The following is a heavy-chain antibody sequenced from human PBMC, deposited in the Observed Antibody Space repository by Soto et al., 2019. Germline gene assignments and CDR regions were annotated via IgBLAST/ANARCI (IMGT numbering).Heavy chain of an antibody. V-gene: IGHV1-24*01. CDR1: GYTLTELS. CDR2: FDPEDGET. J-gene: IGHJ5*02. Sequence: ASVKVSSKVSGYTLTELSMHWVRQAPGKGFEWMGGFDPEDGETIYSQKFQGRVTVTEDTSTDTVYMELSSLRSEDTAVYYCATLVSGEGVVGAILNWFDPWGQGTLVTVSS. D-gene: IGHD1-26*01. CDR3: ATLVSGEGVVGAILNWFDP.